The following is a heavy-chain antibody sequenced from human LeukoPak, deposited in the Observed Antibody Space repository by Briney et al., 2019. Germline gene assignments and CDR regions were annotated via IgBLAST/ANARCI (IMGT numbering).Heavy chain of an antibody. CDR1: GYIFTNYA. CDR2: INAGNGNT. CDR3: ARDLYGGYQAVGY. J-gene: IGHJ4*02. D-gene: IGHD5-12*01. V-gene: IGHV1-3*01. Sequence: GASVKVSCKASGYIFTNYAMHWVRQAPGQRLEWMGCINAGNGNTKYSQKFQDRVTITRDTSASTVYMELSSLRSEDTAVYYCARDLYGGYQAVGYWGQGTLVTVSS.